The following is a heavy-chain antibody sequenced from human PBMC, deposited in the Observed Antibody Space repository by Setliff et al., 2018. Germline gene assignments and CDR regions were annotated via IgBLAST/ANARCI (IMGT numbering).Heavy chain of an antibody. J-gene: IGHJ4*02. CDR3: ARVRNTQNGFFDY. Sequence: SETLSLTCTVSGGSMNNNYWTWIRQPPGKRLEWIGYIYYSGTTNYNPSLKSRVTISVDTSKNQFSLRLTSVTAADTAIYYCARVRNTQNGFFDYWSQGTLVTVSS. CDR2: IYYSGTT. V-gene: IGHV4-59*12. D-gene: IGHD1-1*01. CDR1: GGSMNNNY.